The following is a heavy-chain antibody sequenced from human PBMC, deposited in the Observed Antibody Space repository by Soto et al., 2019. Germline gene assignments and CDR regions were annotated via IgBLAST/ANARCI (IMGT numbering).Heavy chain of an antibody. Sequence: EAQLVESGGGLVQPGRSLRLSCAASGFIFDNFAMHWVRQAPGKGLEWVSGINWGSTSIGYADTVKGRFTISRDNAMNALYLQMNSLTPEDTAIYYCSKELSGSFLLGKDGLDVWGQWTTVIVS. CDR1: GFIFDNFA. V-gene: IGHV3-9*01. CDR2: INWGSTSI. D-gene: IGHD1-26*01. J-gene: IGHJ6*02. CDR3: SKELSGSFLLGKDGLDV.